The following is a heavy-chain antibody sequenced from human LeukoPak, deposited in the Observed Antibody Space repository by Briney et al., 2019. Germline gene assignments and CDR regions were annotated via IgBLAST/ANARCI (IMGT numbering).Heavy chain of an antibody. V-gene: IGHV5-51*01. Sequence: PGESLKISCKGSGYSFTSYWIGWVRQLPGKGLEWMGIIYPGDSDTRYSPSFQGQVTISADKSINTAYLQWSTLKASDTAIYYCARKASSYYYLDYWGQGTLVTVSA. CDR1: GYSFTSYW. D-gene: IGHD3-22*01. CDR3: ARKASSYYYLDY. CDR2: IYPGDSDT. J-gene: IGHJ4*02.